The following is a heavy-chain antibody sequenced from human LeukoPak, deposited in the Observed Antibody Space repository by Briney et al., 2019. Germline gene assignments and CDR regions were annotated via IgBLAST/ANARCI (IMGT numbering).Heavy chain of an antibody. Sequence: GGSLRLTCAASGFTFSSYTMHWVRQAPGKGLEWVAVISYDESNKYYADSVKGRFTISRDNSKNTLYLQMNSLRPEDAAVYYCARERSYGSGSYDYWGQGTLVTVSS. J-gene: IGHJ4*02. CDR2: ISYDESNK. V-gene: IGHV3-30-3*01. D-gene: IGHD3-10*01. CDR3: ARERSYGSGSYDY. CDR1: GFTFSSYT.